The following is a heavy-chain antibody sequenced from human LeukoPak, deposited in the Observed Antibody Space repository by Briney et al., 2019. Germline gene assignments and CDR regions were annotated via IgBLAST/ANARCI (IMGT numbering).Heavy chain of an antibody. CDR1: GFTFDDYG. CDR3: ARGHGYYDSSGESD. V-gene: IGHV3-20*04. Sequence: GGSLRLSCAASGFTFDDYGMSWVRHAPGKGLEWVSGINWNGGSTGYADSVKGRFTISRDNAKNSLYLQMNSLRAEDTALYYCARGHGYYDSSGESDWGQGTLVTVSS. D-gene: IGHD3-22*01. J-gene: IGHJ4*02. CDR2: INWNGGST.